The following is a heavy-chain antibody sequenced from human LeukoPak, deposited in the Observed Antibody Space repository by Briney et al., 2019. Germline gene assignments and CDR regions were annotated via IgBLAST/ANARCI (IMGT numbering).Heavy chain of an antibody. CDR2: IKEDGSEK. J-gene: IGHJ4*02. CDR1: GFRFSNSW. V-gene: IGHV3-7*03. D-gene: IGHD2-15*01. CDR3: AKGSIVVVVAGEYYFDY. Sequence: PGGSLTLSCAGSGFRFSNSWMTWVRQAPGKGLEWVANIKEDGSEKYYVDSVKGRFTISRDNSKNTLYLQMNSLRAEDTAVYYCAKGSIVVVVAGEYYFDYWGQGTLVTVSS.